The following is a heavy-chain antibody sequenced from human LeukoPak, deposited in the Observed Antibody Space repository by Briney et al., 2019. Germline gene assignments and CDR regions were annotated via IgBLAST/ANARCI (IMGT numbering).Heavy chain of an antibody. D-gene: IGHD5-24*01. CDR2: IYTSGST. V-gene: IGHV4-4*09. CDR1: GGSISSYY. Sequence: SETLSLTCTVSGGSISSYYWSWIRQPPGKGLEWIGYIYTSGSTNYNPSLKSRVTISVDTPKNQVSLKVSSVTAADTAVYYCARAPTKIYYYMDVWGKGTTVTVSS. J-gene: IGHJ6*03. CDR3: ARAPTKIYYYMDV.